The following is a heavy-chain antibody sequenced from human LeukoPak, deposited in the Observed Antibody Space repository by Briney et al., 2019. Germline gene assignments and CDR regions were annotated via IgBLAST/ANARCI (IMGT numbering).Heavy chain of an antibody. CDR1: GFTFSSYG. D-gene: IGHD3-10*01. CDR3: ARDAYYGSESYYYY. Sequence: QPGRSLRLSCAASGFTFSSYGMHWVRQAPGKGLEWVAVIWYDGSNKYYADSVKGRFTISRDNSKNTLYLQMNSLRAEDTAVYYCARDAYYGSESYYYYWGQGTLVTVSS. J-gene: IGHJ4*02. V-gene: IGHV3-33*01. CDR2: IWYDGSNK.